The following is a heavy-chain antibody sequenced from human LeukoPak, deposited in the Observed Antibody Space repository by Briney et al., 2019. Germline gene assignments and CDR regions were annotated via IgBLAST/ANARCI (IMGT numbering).Heavy chain of an antibody. CDR2: ICSNDNNT. CDR1: GFTFSSYA. J-gene: IGHJ4*02. D-gene: IGHD2-15*01. Sequence: GGSLRLSCAASGFTFSSYAMNWVRQAPGKGLEWVSAICSNDNNTYYANSVRGRFTISRDNSKNTLSLQLNSLRAEDTAVYYCAKGTSSSCYSAPNYWGQGTLVTVSS. CDR3: AKGTSSSCYSAPNY. V-gene: IGHV3-23*01.